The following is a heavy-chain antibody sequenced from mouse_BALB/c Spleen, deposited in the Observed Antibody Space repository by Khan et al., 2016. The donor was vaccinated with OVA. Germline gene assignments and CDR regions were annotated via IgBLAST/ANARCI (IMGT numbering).Heavy chain of an antibody. CDR3: ARACSRYDGSYAMDY. D-gene: IGHD2-14*01. CDR1: GFSLSRYN. V-gene: IGHV2-6-4*01. CDR2: IWGGGGT. J-gene: IGHJ4*01. Sequence: QVQLKESGPGLVAPSQSLSITCTVSGFSLSRYNIHWVRQPPGKGLEWLGMIWGGGGTDYNSTLKSRLSISKDNSKSQVFLKMNSLQTDDTAMYXCARACSRYDGSYAMDYWGQGTSVTVSS.